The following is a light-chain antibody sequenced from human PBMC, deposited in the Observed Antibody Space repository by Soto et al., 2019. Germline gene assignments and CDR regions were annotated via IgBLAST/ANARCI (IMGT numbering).Light chain of an antibody. CDR1: ESVSTY. V-gene: IGKV3-11*01. CDR2: DTS. J-gene: IGKJ4*01. Sequence: EVVLAQSPATLSLSPGERATLSCTASESVSTYLAWYQQKPGQSPRLLIYDTSRRATDIPARFSGSGSGTDFTLTISSLEPEDFVVYYCQQRSNWPLTFGGGTKVEIK. CDR3: QQRSNWPLT.